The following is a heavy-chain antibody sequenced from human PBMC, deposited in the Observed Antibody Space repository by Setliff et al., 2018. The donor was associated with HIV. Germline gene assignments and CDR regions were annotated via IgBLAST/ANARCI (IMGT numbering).Heavy chain of an antibody. CDR1: GGSITRSTYY. V-gene: IGHV4-39*01. J-gene: IGHJ4*02. CDR3: ARQRDFDY. CDR2: IYYTGST. Sequence: ETLSLTCAVSGGSITRSTYYWDWIRQPPGKGLEWIGNIYYTGSTSYNPSLKSRVTISVDTSKNQFSLKLYSVTAADTAVYYCARQRDFDYWGQGTLVTVSS.